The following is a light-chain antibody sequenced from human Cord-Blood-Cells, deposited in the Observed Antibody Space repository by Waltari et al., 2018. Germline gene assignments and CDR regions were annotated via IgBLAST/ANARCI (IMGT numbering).Light chain of an antibody. CDR3: QQRSNWPSYT. V-gene: IGKV3-11*01. Sequence: EIVLTQSPATLSLSPGERATLSCRASQSVSSYLACYQQKPGQSPRLLIYDASNRATDIPARFSGSGSGTDFTLTISSLEPEDFAVYYCQQRSNWPSYTFGQGTKLEIK. CDR1: QSVSSY. CDR2: DAS. J-gene: IGKJ2*01.